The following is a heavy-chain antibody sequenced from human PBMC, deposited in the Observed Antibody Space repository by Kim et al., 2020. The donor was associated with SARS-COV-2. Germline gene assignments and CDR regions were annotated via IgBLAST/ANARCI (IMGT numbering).Heavy chain of an antibody. Sequence: SETLSLTCTVSGGSISSSSYYWGWIRQPPGKGLEWIGSIYYSGSTYYNPSLKSRVTISVDTSKNQFSLKLSSVTAADTAVYYCASAMNWYDYYGMDVWGQGTTVTVSS. V-gene: IGHV4-39*01. J-gene: IGHJ6*02. CDR2: IYYSGST. CDR3: ASAMNWYDYYGMDV. CDR1: GGSISSSSYY. D-gene: IGHD2-2*01.